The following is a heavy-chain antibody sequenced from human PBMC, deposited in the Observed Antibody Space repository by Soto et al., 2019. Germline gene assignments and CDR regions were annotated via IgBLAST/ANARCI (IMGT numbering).Heavy chain of an antibody. D-gene: IGHD3-22*01. V-gene: IGHV4-61*01. Sequence: QVQLQESGPGLVKPSETLSLTCTVSGGSVSSGNYYWSWIRQPPGKGLEWIGYFYYTGSINYNPSLKSRVTRFIDASKNQFSLTLYSVTAADTAIYYCARSMFYSDGTQYSPFEYWGQGTLVTSSS. J-gene: IGHJ4*02. CDR1: GGSVSSGNYY. CDR2: FYYTGSI. CDR3: ARSMFYSDGTQYSPFEY.